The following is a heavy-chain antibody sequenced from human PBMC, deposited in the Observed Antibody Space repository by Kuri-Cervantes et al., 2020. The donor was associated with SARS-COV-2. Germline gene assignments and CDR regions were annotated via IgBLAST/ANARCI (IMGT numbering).Heavy chain of an antibody. CDR2: ISGSGGST. J-gene: IGHJ4*02. CDR3: AKGHSGYDYWVRVY. V-gene: IGHV3-23*01. Sequence: GESLKISCAASGFTFSSYAMSWVRQAPGEGLEWVSAISGSGGSTYYADSVKGRFTISRDNSKNTLYLQMNSLRAEDTAVYYCAKGHSGYDYWVRVYWGQGPLVTVSS. CDR1: GFTFSSYA. D-gene: IGHD5-12*01.